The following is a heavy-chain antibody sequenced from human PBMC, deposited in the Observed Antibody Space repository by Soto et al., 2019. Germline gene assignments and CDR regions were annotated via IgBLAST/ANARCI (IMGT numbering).Heavy chain of an antibody. Sequence: LSLTCTVSGGSISSGGYYWSWIRQHPGKGLEWIGYIYYSGSTYYNPSLKSRVTISVDTSKNQFSQKLSSVTAADTAVYYCARGPTYDFWSGYYYYGMDVWGQGTTVTVSS. CDR1: GGSISSGGYY. D-gene: IGHD3-3*01. V-gene: IGHV4-31*03. CDR3: ARGPTYDFWSGYYYYGMDV. CDR2: IYYSGST. J-gene: IGHJ6*02.